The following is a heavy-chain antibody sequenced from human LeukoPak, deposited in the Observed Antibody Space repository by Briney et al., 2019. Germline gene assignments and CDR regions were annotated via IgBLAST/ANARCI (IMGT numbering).Heavy chain of an antibody. CDR1: GFTFSSYA. CDR2: ISSSADST. CDR3: AKPLEKYTYGGNFDY. V-gene: IGHV3-23*01. J-gene: IGHJ4*02. Sequence: GGSLRLSCEASGFTFSSYAMSWGRQAPGKGLALVSVISSSADSTYYADSVKGRFTISRDNSKNTLYLQMNNLRAEDTAVYYCAKPLEKYTYGGNFDYWGQGILVTVSS. D-gene: IGHD4-23*01.